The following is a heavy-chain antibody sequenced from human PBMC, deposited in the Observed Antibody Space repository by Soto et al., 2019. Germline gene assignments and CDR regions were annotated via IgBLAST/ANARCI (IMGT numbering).Heavy chain of an antibody. CDR1: GFTFSSYE. V-gene: IGHV3-48*03. CDR3: ARNPFNFGMDV. J-gene: IGHJ6*02. CDR2: ISSSGSTI. Sequence: GGSLRLSCAASGFTFSSYEMKWVRQAPGKGLEWVSYISSSGSTIYYADSVKGRFTISRDNAKNSLYLQMNSLRAEDTAVYYCARNPFNFGMDVWGQGTTVTVSS. D-gene: IGHD1-1*01.